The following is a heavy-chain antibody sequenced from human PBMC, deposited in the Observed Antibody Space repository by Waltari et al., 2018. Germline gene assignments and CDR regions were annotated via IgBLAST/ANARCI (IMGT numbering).Heavy chain of an antibody. CDR3: ARDRAEDYYGMDV. CDR2: IIPILGIA. J-gene: IGHJ6*02. Sequence: QVQLVQSGAEVKKPGSSVKVSCKASGVTFSSYTISWVRQAPGQGHEWMGRIIPILGIADYAQKFQGRVTVAADKSTSTAYMELSSLRPEDTAVYYCARDRAEDYYGMDVWGQGTTVTVSS. D-gene: IGHD6-25*01. CDR1: GVTFSSYT. V-gene: IGHV1-69*08.